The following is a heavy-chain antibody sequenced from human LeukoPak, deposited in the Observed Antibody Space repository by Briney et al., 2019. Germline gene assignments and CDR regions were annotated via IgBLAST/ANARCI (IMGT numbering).Heavy chain of an antibody. V-gene: IGHV3-23*01. CDR2: ISGSGGST. J-gene: IGHJ6*02. CDR3: AKDGEIAAAGYYYYGMDV. Sequence: GGSLRLSCAASGFTFSSYAMSWVRQAPGKRLEWVSAISGSGGSTYYADSVKGRFTISRDNSKNTLYLQMNSLRAEDTAVYYCAKDGEIAAAGYYYYGMDVWGQGTTVTVSS. CDR1: GFTFSSYA. D-gene: IGHD6-13*01.